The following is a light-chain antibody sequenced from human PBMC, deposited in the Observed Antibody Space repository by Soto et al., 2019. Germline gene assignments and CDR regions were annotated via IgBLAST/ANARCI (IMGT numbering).Light chain of an antibody. V-gene: IGKV4-1*01. CDR3: QQYYSTPPYT. J-gene: IGKJ2*01. Sequence: DIVMTQSPDSLAVSLGERATINCKSSQSVLYSSNTKNYLAWYQQKPGQPPKLLIYWASTRESGVPDRFSGSGSGTDFTLNISSLQAEDVAVYYCQQYYSTPPYTFGQGTTLDIK. CDR2: WAS. CDR1: QSVLYSSNTKNY.